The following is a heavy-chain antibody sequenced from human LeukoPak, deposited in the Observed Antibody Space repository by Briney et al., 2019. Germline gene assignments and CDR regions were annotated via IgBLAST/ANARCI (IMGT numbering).Heavy chain of an antibody. J-gene: IGHJ4*02. CDR2: IKQDGSEK. D-gene: IGHD1-26*01. V-gene: IGHV3-7*01. CDR3: ARVGFEGATPLFDY. CDR1: GFTFSSYW. Sequence: GGSLRLSCAASGFTFSSYWMSWVRQAPGKGLEWVANIKQDGSEKYYVDSVKGRFTISRDNAKNSLYLQMNSLRAEDTAVYYCARVGFEGATPLFDYWGQGTLVTVSS.